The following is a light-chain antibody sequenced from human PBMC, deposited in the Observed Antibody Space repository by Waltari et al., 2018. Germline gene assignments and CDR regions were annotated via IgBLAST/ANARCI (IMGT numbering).Light chain of an antibody. V-gene: IGKV3-15*01. Sequence: EIVMTQSPSTLSVSPGARATLSCRASQSVSSNLDWYQQKPGQAPRLLIYGASTRATGIPARFSGSGSGTEFTLTISSMQSEDFAVYYCQQYNNWPRTFGQGTKVEIK. J-gene: IGKJ1*01. CDR3: QQYNNWPRT. CDR1: QSVSSN. CDR2: GAS.